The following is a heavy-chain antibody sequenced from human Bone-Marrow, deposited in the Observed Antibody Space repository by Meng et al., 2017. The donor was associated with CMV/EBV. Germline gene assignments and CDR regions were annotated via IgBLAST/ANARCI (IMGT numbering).Heavy chain of an antibody. CDR3: ARGLVGVPAAIYPALDY. J-gene: IGHJ4*02. V-gene: IGHV3-9*01. Sequence: GGSLRLSCAASGSTFDDYPLHWVRQVPGMGLEWVLGIIRNSGSKDYGDSVKGRFTISRDNAKNSLYLQMNSLRAEDTAVYYCARGLVGVPAAIYPALDYWGQGTLVTVSS. D-gene: IGHD2-2*01. CDR2: IIRNSGSK. CDR1: GSTFDDYP.